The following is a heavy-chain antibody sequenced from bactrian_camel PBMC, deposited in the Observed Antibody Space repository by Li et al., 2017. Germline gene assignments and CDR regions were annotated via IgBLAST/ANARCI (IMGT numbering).Heavy chain of an antibody. CDR2: INSGAGST. Sequence: VESGGGLVQPGGSLRLSCVGSGFTFSNYAMTWVRQAPGKGLEWVLSINSGAGSTYYADSVKGRFTISRDNAKNTLYLQVNSLKSEDTALYYCGRGFASMNYWGQGTQVTVS. J-gene: IGHJ4*01. V-gene: IGHV3S31*01. CDR3: GRGFASMNY. CDR1: GFTFSNYA.